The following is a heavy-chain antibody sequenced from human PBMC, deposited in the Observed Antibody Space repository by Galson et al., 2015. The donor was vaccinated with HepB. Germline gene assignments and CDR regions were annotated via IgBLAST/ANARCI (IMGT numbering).Heavy chain of an antibody. CDR3: ARTSGDTERWLQFDY. CDR2: IWYNGENE. V-gene: IGHV3-33*01. Sequence: SLRLSCAASGFTFSTYDMHWVRQAPGKGLEWVAVIWYNGENEHYADSVKGRFTISRDNSKNTLYLQMDSLRAEDTAMYYCARTSGDTERWLQFDYWGQGTLVTVSS. CDR1: GFTFSTYD. J-gene: IGHJ4*02. D-gene: IGHD5-24*01.